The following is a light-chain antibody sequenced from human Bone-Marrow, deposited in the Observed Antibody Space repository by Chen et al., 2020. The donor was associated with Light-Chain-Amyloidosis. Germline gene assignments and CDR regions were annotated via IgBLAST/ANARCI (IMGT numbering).Light chain of an antibody. CDR3: QTWGTGGV. J-gene: IGLJ3*02. V-gene: IGLV4-69*01. CDR2: VTREGTH. CDR1: SGHTTDA. Sequence: QLVLTQSPSASASLGAAVKLTCTLSSGHTTDAIAWHQQQPGKGPRYLMKVTREGTHSRGVGIPDRFSCSSFGAERYLTISSLQSEDEADYYCQTWGTGGVFGGGTKLTVL.